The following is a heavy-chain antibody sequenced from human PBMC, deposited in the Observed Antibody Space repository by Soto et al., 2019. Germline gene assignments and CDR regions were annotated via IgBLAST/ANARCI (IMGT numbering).Heavy chain of an antibody. CDR3: AMKAISLDD. CDR2: IKQDGSET. Sequence: GGSLRLSCAASGFTFSRSWMTWVRQAPGKGLEWVARIKQDGSETYYVDSVKGRFSISRDNAKNSLFLQMNSLRVDDTGVYYCAMKAISLDDRGQGTTVTVSS. D-gene: IGHD3-9*01. J-gene: IGHJ6*02. CDR1: GFTFSRSW. V-gene: IGHV3-7*01.